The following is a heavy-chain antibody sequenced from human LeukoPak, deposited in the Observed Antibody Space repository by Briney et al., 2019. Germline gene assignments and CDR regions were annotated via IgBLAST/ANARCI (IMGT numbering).Heavy chain of an antibody. CDR1: GGTFSSYA. CDR2: IIPIFGTA. D-gene: IGHD2-2*02. V-gene: IGHV1-69*13. J-gene: IGHJ4*02. Sequence: SVEVSCKASGGTFSSYAISWVRQAPGQGLEWMGGIIPIFGTANYAQKFQGRVTITADESTSTAYMELSSLRSEDTAVYYCARTGYCSSTSCYSFDYWGQGTLVTVSS. CDR3: ARTGYCSSTSCYSFDY.